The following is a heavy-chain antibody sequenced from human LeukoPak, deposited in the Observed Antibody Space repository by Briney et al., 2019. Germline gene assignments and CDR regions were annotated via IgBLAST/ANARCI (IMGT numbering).Heavy chain of an antibody. Sequence: ASAKVSCKTSGYTFTDYYIHWVRQAPGQGPEWMGWINPDSGGTNFAQKFQGRVTMTRDTSISTAYMELSSLRSEDTAVYYCARVATPRYCSTTSCYWKGRFDPWGQGTLVTVSS. D-gene: IGHD2-2*01. J-gene: IGHJ5*02. CDR1: GYTFTDYY. V-gene: IGHV1-2*02. CDR3: ARVATPRYCSTTSCYWKGRFDP. CDR2: INPDSGGT.